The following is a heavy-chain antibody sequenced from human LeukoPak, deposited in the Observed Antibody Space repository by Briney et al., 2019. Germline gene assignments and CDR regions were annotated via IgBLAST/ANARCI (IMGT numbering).Heavy chain of an antibody. J-gene: IGHJ4*02. CDR3: ARSLSTTGLR. CDR1: GGSVSSSDYY. CDR2: INYSGNT. Sequence: SETLSLTCTVSGGSVSSSDYYWGWIRQPPGKGLEWIGSINYSGNTYYNPSLKNRVTISVDTSKNQFSLKLSSVTAADTAVYYCARSLSTTGLRWGQGTLVTGSS. V-gene: IGHV4-39*01. D-gene: IGHD1-1*01.